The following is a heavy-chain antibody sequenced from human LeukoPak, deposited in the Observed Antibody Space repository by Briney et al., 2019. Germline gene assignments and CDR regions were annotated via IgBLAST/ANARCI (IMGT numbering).Heavy chain of an antibody. J-gene: IGHJ3*02. Sequence: KPGGSLRLSCAASGFTFSRDSMNWVRQAPGKGLEWVSSISSSSTYIYYADSVKGRFTISRDNAKNSLHLQMNSLRAEDTAVYYCARGGGYSGYDLDAFDIWGQGTMVTVSS. CDR1: GFTFSRDS. CDR3: ARGGGYSGYDLDAFDI. CDR2: ISSSSTYI. V-gene: IGHV3-21*01. D-gene: IGHD5-12*01.